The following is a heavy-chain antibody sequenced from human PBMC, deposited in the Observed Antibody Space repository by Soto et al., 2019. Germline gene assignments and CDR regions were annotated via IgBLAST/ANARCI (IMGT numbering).Heavy chain of an antibody. Sequence: ASVKVSCKASGYTFTGHYIHWVRQAPGQGPEWMGEISPVTGGAKYAQKFQGRVTMTRDTSITTVYMELTNLSPDDTAVYYCGRGRSGELVVFYWGQGTLVTVSS. CDR3: GRGRSGELVVFY. CDR1: GYTFTGHY. J-gene: IGHJ4*02. D-gene: IGHD1-7*01. V-gene: IGHV1-2*02. CDR2: ISPVTGGA.